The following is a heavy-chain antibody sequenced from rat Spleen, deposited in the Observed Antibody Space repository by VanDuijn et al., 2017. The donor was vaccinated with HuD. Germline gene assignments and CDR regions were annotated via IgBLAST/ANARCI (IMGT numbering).Heavy chain of an antibody. CDR1: GHSITSSY. CDR3: ARHGLGEDY. CDR2: ISYSGST. J-gene: IGHJ2*01. D-gene: IGHD5-1*01. Sequence: EVQLQESGPGLVKPSQSLSLTCSVTGHSITSSYRWNWIRKFPGNKMEWIGHISYSGSTSYNPSLKSRISITRDTSKNQFFLQLNSVTTEDTATYYCARHGLGEDYWGQGVMVTVSS. V-gene: IGHV3-1*01.